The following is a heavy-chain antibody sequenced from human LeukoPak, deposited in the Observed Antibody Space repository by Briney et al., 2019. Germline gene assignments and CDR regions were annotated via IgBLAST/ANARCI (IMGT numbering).Heavy chain of an antibody. V-gene: IGHV5-51*01. Sequence: GESLKISCKGSGYRFATYWIGWVRQMPGKGLEWMGIIYPGDSDTKYSPSFQGRVTISADKSISTAYLQWSSLKASDTAMYYCARHGAVAGSTLPFDPWGQGTLVTVSS. J-gene: IGHJ5*02. D-gene: IGHD6-19*01. CDR2: IYPGDSDT. CDR1: GYRFATYW. CDR3: ARHGAVAGSTLPFDP.